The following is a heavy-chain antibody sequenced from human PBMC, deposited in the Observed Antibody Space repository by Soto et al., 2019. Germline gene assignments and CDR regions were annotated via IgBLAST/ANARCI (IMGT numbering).Heavy chain of an antibody. D-gene: IGHD6-19*01. V-gene: IGHV3-23*01. CDR3: AKEFGSSGWYGRWFDP. CDR1: VFTFSSYA. CDR2: ISGGGGST. J-gene: IGHJ5*02. Sequence: GGSVRLSCAASVFTFSSYAMSWVRQAPGKGLEWVSAISGGGGSTYYADSVKGRFTISRDNSKNTLYLQMNSLRAEDTAVYYCAKEFGSSGWYGRWFDPWGQGTLVTVSS.